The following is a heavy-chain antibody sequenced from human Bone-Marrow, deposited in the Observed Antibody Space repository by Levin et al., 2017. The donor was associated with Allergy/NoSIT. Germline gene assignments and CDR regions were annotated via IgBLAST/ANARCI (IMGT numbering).Heavy chain of an antibody. J-gene: IGHJ4*02. CDR2: IYWDDET. Sequence: SGPTLMKPTQTLALTCSFSGFPLSTPGLGMGWIRQPPGKALEWLALIYWDDETRYSPSLKNRLTITRDTSKTQVVLIMTNMDPADTATYYCARRRGSDGSTYFDYWGQGTLVTVSS. CDR1: GFPLSTPGLG. V-gene: IGHV2-5*02. D-gene: IGHD2-15*01. CDR3: ARRRGSDGSTYFDY.